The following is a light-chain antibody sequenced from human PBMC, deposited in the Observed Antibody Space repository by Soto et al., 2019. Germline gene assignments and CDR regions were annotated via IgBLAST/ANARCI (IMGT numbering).Light chain of an antibody. V-gene: IGKV3-11*01. CDR2: DAS. CDR3: QQSSNWPPVIT. Sequence: EIVLTQSPATLSLSPGERATLSCRASQSFSSYLAWYQQKPGQAPRLLIYDASKRATGIPARFSGRGSGTDFTLTISSIEPEDFAVYYCQQSSNWPPVITFGQGTRLEIK. CDR1: QSFSSY. J-gene: IGKJ5*01.